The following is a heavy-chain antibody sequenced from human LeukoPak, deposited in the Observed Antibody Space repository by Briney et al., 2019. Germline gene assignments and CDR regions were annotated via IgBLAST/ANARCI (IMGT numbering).Heavy chain of an antibody. Sequence: SETLSLTCTVSGGSISSYSWSWIRQPPGKGLEWIGYIYYSGSTSYNPSLKSRLTISVDTSKNQFSLNLSSVTAADTAVYYCARGMTTGPDPWGQGTLVIVSS. CDR3: ARGMTTGPDP. D-gene: IGHD1-14*01. CDR2: IYYSGST. CDR1: GGSISSYS. J-gene: IGHJ5*02. V-gene: IGHV4-59*08.